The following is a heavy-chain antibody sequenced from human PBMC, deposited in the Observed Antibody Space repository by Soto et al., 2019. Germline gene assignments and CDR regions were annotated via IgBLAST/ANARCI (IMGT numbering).Heavy chain of an antibody. V-gene: IGHV3-53*01. D-gene: IGHD5-18*01. CDR1: GFTVSDNY. CDR3: ARDPLWGTAMVLWYFDL. CDR2: IYSGSNT. J-gene: IGHJ2*01. Sequence: GGSLRLSCAASGFTVSDNYMTWVRQAPGKGLEWVSIIYSGSNTYHADSVKGRFTISRDISKNTVHLQMNSLRAEDTAVYYCARDPLWGTAMVLWYFDLWGRGTLVTVSS.